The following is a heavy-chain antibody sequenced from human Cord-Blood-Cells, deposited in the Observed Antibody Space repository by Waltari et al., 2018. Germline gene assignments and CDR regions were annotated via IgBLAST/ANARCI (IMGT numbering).Heavy chain of an antibody. CDR2: ISDDGSNK. V-gene: IGHV3-30*04. CDR3: ARVPGYYDYVWGSLPDY. D-gene: IGHD3-16*01. Sequence: QVQLVESGGGVVQPGRSLRLSCAASGFTFSSYAMHWVRPAPGQGLEWVAVISDDGSNKYYADSVKGRFTISRDNSKNTLYLQMNSLRAEDTAVYYCARVPGYYDYVWGSLPDYWGQGTLVTVSS. J-gene: IGHJ4*02. CDR1: GFTFSSYA.